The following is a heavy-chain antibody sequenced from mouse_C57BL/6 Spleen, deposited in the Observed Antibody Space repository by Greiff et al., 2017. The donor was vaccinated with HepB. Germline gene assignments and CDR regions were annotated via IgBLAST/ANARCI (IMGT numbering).Heavy chain of an antibody. CDR2: IDPSDSET. CDR3: ARGYYGSSYAMDY. D-gene: IGHD1-1*01. V-gene: IGHV1-52*01. CDR1: GYTFTSYW. J-gene: IGHJ4*01. Sequence: VQLQQPGAELVRPGSSVKLSCKASGYTFTSYWMHWVKQRPIQGLEWIGNIDPSDSETHYNQKFKDKATLTVDKSSSTAYMQLSSLTSEDSAVYCCARGYYGSSYAMDYWGQGTSVTVSS.